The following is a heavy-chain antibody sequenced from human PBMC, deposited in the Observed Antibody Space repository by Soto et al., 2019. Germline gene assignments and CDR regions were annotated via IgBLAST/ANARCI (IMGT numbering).Heavy chain of an antibody. V-gene: IGHV1-2*02. CDR2: INPNSGGT. CDR1: GYTFSGSY. Sequence: GASVKVSCKASGYTFSGSYIHWVRQAPGQGLEWMGWINPNSGGTNYAQKFQGRVTMTRDTSISTAYMELSRLRSDDTAVYYCARGPEVLLWFGVLDAFDIWGQGTMVTVSS. D-gene: IGHD3-10*01. CDR3: ARGPEVLLWFGVLDAFDI. J-gene: IGHJ3*02.